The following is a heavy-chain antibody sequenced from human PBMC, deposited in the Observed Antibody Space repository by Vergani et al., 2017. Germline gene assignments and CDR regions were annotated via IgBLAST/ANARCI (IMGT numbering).Heavy chain of an antibody. J-gene: IGHJ3*02. V-gene: IGHV3-9*01. CDR1: GFTFDDYA. D-gene: IGHD6-25*01. CDR2: ISWNSGSI. Sequence: EVQLVESGGGLVQPGRSLRLSCAASGFTFDDYAMHWVRQAPGKGLEWGSGISWNSGSIGYADSVKGRFTISRDNAKNSLYLQMNSLRAEDTALYYCAKALESSDIRDAFDIWGQGTMVTVSS. CDR3: AKALESSDIRDAFDI.